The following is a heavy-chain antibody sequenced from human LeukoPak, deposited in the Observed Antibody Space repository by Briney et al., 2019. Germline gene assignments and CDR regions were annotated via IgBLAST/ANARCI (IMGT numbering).Heavy chain of an antibody. D-gene: IGHD3-22*01. J-gene: IGHJ3*02. CDR2: IYSGDSDT. V-gene: IGHV5-51*01. CDR1: GYSFTSYW. Sequence: GESLKISCQGSGYSFTSYWIGWVRQMPGKGLEWMGIIYSGDSDTRYSPSFQGQVTISADKSISTAYLQWSSLKASDTAIYYCARPRYDDSSGYRDAFDIWGQGTMVTVSS. CDR3: ARPRYDDSSGYRDAFDI.